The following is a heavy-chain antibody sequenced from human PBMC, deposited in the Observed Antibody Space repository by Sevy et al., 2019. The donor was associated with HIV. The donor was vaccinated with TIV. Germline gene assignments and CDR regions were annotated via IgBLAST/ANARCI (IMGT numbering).Heavy chain of an antibody. Sequence: SETLSLTCTVSAGSISSSSYFCGWIRQPPGKGLEWIGSIYYSGSTYYNPSLKSRVTISVDTSKKQFSLKVTSVTAADPAVYYCASGPYDSSSWYYFDSWGQGTLVTVSS. J-gene: IGHJ4*02. CDR3: ASGPYDSSSWYYFDS. CDR1: AGSISSSSYF. CDR2: IYYSGST. V-gene: IGHV4-39*01. D-gene: IGHD6-13*01.